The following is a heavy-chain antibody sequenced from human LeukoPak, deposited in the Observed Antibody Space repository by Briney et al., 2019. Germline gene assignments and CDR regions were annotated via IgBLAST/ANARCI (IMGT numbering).Heavy chain of an antibody. J-gene: IGHJ6*03. Sequence: SETLSLTCTVSGGSISSATYYWNWIRQPAGKGLEWIGRIYTSGSTNYNPSLKSRVTISVDTSKNQFSLKLTSVTAADTAVYFCARDDYYYMEVWGKGTTVIISS. CDR1: GGSISSATYY. CDR2: IYTSGST. V-gene: IGHV4-61*02. CDR3: ARDDYYYMEV.